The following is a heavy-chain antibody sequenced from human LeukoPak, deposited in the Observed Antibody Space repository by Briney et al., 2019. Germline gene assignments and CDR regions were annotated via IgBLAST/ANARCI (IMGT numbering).Heavy chain of an antibody. CDR2: ISGSGDTT. J-gene: IGHJ5*02. CDR1: GFTFSYFG. V-gene: IGHV3-23*01. CDR3: AKGRLPVYGVWFDP. D-gene: IGHD3-10*01. Sequence: PGGSLRLSCAASGFTFSYFGMSWVRQAPGKGLEWVSAISGSGDTTYYADSVKGRFSISRDNSKNTLYLQMNSLRTEDAAVYYCAKGRLPVYGVWFDPWGQGTLVTVSS.